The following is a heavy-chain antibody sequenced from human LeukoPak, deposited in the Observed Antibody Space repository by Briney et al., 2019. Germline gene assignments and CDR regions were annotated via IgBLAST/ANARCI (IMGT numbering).Heavy chain of an antibody. CDR2: IWYDGSNK. D-gene: IGHD3-22*01. CDR1: GFTFSSYG. Sequence: GRSLRLSCAASGFTFSSYGMHWVRQAPGKGLEWVAVIWYDGSNKYYADSVKGRFTISRDNSKNTLYLQMNSLRAEDTAEYYCARVGQSTVYYDSSGYYSPQNYGMDVWGQGTTVTVSS. V-gene: IGHV3-33*01. CDR3: ARVGQSTVYYDSSGYYSPQNYGMDV. J-gene: IGHJ6*02.